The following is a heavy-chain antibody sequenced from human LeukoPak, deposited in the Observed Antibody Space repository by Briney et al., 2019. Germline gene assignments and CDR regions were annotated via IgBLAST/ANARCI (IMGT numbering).Heavy chain of an antibody. CDR2: INSDGRST. CDR3: AHSVWCVNYFDF. CDR1: GFIFSSYW. V-gene: IGHV3-74*01. Sequence: GGSLRLSCAASGFIFSSYWMHWVRQAPGKGLVWVSRINSDGRSTDYADSVKGRFTISRDNTKNTLYPQINSLSAEDTAVLYCAHSVWCVNYFDFWGQGTLVTVSS. D-gene: IGHD3-16*01. J-gene: IGHJ4*02.